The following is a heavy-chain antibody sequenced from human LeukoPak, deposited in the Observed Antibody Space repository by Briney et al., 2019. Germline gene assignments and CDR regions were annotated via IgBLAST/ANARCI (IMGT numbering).Heavy chain of an antibody. V-gene: IGHV3-7*01. CDR1: GFTFSSYW. CDR3: ASGYGSGSYYVGGPTCFDY. J-gene: IGHJ4*02. Sequence: GGSLRLSCAASGFTFSSYWMSWVRQAPGKGLEWVANIKQDGSEKYYVDSVKGRFTISRDNAKNSLYLQMNSVRAEDTAVYYCASGYGSGSYYVGGPTCFDYWGQGTLVTVSS. CDR2: IKQDGSEK. D-gene: IGHD3-10*01.